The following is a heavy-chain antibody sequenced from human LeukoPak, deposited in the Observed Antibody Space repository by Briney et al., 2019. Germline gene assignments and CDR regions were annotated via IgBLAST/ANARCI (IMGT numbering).Heavy chain of an antibody. Sequence: GGSLRLSCAASGFTYSSYAMSWVRQAPGRGLEWVSSIRGSGESTYYTDSVKGRFAISRDNSKSMLFLQLNSLRAEDTALYYCARDLHYYVAMDVWGQGTTVTVSS. CDR2: IRGSGEST. CDR3: ARDLHYYVAMDV. CDR1: GFTYSSYA. J-gene: IGHJ6*02. V-gene: IGHV3-23*01. D-gene: IGHD3-10*02.